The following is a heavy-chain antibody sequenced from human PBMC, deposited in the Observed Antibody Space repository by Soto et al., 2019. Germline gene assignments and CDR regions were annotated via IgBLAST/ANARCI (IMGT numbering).Heavy chain of an antibody. Sequence: PGGSLRLSCVASGFTFSDYYMTWIRQAPGMGLEWISYISGSNTYTNYADSVKGRVTISRDNGKNSLYLQMNSLGAEDTAIYYCARALQLRYGPYFDFWGQGALVTVS. CDR1: GFTFSDYY. D-gene: IGHD2-2*02. CDR3: ARALQLRYGPYFDF. J-gene: IGHJ4*02. V-gene: IGHV3-11*05. CDR2: ISGSNTYT.